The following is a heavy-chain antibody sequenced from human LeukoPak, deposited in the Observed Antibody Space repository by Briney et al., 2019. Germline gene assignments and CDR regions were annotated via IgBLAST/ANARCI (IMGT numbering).Heavy chain of an antibody. D-gene: IGHD3-3*01. CDR1: GVTFSSYR. Sequence: GGSLRLSCAASGVTFSSYRMNWVRQAPGKGLEWVSSISSSSSYIYYADSVKGRFTISRDNSKNTLYLQMNSLRAEDTAVYYCAKDRRHLEWFRGMDVWGQGTTVTVSS. J-gene: IGHJ6*02. CDR3: AKDRRHLEWFRGMDV. CDR2: ISSSSSYI. V-gene: IGHV3-21*04.